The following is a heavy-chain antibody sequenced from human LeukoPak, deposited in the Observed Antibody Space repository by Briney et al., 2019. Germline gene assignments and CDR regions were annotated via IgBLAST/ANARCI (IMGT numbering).Heavy chain of an antibody. Sequence: GGSLRLSCAASGFTFSSYSMNWVRQAPGKGLEWVSSINSSSSYIYYADSVKGRFTISRDNARNSLYLQMNSLRAEDTAVYYCARNLITFGGVIANALDYWGQGTLVTVSS. J-gene: IGHJ4*02. CDR1: GFTFSSYS. CDR3: ARNLITFGGVIANALDY. CDR2: INSSSSYI. V-gene: IGHV3-21*01. D-gene: IGHD3-16*02.